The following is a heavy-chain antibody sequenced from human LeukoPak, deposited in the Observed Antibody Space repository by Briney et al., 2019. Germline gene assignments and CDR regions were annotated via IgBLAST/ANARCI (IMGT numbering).Heavy chain of an antibody. V-gene: IGHV3-23*01. Sequence: GSLRLSCAASGITFSNFGMSWVRQAPGKGLEWVSGISGNGGSTYYADSVKGRFTISRDNSKKSLYLQMNSLRAEDTAVYYCARDYYYYYYMDVWGKGTTVTVSS. J-gene: IGHJ6*03. CDR3: ARDYYYYYYMDV. CDR1: GITFSNFG. CDR2: ISGNGGST.